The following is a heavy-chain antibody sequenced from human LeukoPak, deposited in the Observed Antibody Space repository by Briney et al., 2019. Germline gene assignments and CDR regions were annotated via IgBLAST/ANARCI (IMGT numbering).Heavy chain of an antibody. D-gene: IGHD3-22*01. CDR2: INHSGST. V-gene: IGHV4-34*01. CDR3: ARDTARYDSSGYHCCPYGMDV. CDR1: GGSFSGYY. J-gene: IGHJ6*02. Sequence: SSETLSLTCAVYGGSFSGYYWSWIRQPPGKGLEWIGEINHSGSTNYNPSLKSRVTISVDTSKNQFSLKLSSVTAADTAVYYCARDTARYDSSGYHCCPYGMDVWGQGTTVTVSS.